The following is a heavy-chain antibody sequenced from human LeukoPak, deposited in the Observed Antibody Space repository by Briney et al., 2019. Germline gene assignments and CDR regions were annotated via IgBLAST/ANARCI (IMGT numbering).Heavy chain of an antibody. J-gene: IGHJ5*02. Sequence: SETLSLTCTVSGGSITSDDYYWTWIRQPPGKGLEWIGHISYSGITSYNPSLKSRVTMSVDTSRNQFSLRLTSVTAADTAVYYCARARFLEWFESKSWFDPWGQGTLVTVSS. D-gene: IGHD3-3*01. CDR1: GGSITSDDYY. V-gene: IGHV4-30-4*01. CDR2: ISYSGIT. CDR3: ARARFLEWFESKSWFDP.